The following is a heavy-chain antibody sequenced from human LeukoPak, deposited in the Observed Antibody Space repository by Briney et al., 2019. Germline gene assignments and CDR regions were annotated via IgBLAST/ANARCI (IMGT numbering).Heavy chain of an antibody. J-gene: IGHJ5*02. D-gene: IGHD3-10*01. CDR2: MNPNSGNT. Sequence: ASVKVSCKASGYTFTSYDINWVRQATGQGLEWMGWMNPNSGNTGYAQKFQGRVTMTRNTSISTAYMELSSLRSEDTAVYYCAREVKGSASFDPWGQGTLVTVSS. CDR3: AREVKGSASFDP. V-gene: IGHV1-8*01. CDR1: GYTFTSYD.